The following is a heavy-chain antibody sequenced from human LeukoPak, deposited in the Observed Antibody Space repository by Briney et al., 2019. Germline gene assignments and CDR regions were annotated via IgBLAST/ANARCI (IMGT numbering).Heavy chain of an antibody. V-gene: IGHV1-69*05. CDR1: GGTFSSYA. CDR3: ARDWNYDSSGYYYDESAEYFQH. CDR2: IIPIFGTA. J-gene: IGHJ1*01. D-gene: IGHD3-22*01. Sequence: SVKVSCXASGGTFSSYAISWVRQAPGQGLEWMGRIIPIFGTANYAQKFQGRVTITTDESTSTAYMELSSLRSEDTAVYYCARDWNYDSSGYYYDESAEYFQHWGQGTLVTVSS.